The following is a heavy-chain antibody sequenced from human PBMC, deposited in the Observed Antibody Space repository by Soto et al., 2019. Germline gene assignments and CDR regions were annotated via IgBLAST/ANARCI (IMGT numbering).Heavy chain of an antibody. D-gene: IGHD2-15*01. CDR1: GGSISSSNW. J-gene: IGHJ6*02. CDR2: IYHSGST. CDR3: ARDVRDIVVVVAATTYYYYGMDV. V-gene: IGHV4-4*02. Sequence: SETLSLTCAVSGGSISSSNWWSWVRQPPGKGLEWIGEIYHSGSTNYNPSLKSRVTLSVDKSKNQFSLKLSSVTAADTAVYYCARDVRDIVVVVAATTYYYYGMDVWGQGATVTVSS.